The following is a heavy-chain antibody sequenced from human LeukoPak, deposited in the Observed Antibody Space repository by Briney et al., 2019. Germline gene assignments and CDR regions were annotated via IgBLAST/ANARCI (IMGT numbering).Heavy chain of an antibody. J-gene: IGHJ4*02. V-gene: IGHV1-18*01. CDR1: GYTFNSYG. D-gene: IGHD1-26*01. CDR2: ISVYNGNT. Sequence: ASVKVSCKASGYTFNSYGISWVRQAPGQGLEWMGWISVYNGNTNYAQKFQGRVTITADESTSTAYTELSSLRSEDTAVYYCARGGRQWELLRWGQGTLVTVSS. CDR3: ARGGRQWELLR.